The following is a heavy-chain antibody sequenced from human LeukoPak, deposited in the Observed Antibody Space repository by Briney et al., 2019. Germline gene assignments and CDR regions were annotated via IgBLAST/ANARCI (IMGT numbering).Heavy chain of an antibody. CDR1: GGSISSSSYH. V-gene: IGHV4-39*01. Sequence: PSETLSLTCTVSGGSISSSSYHWGWIRQPPGKGLEWIGSIYYSGSTYYNPSLKSRVIISVDTSKNQFSLKLSSVTAADTAVYYCARHVPYYDFWSGYPSHFDYWGQGTLVTVSS. CDR2: IYYSGST. D-gene: IGHD3-3*01. CDR3: ARHVPYYDFWSGYPSHFDY. J-gene: IGHJ4*02.